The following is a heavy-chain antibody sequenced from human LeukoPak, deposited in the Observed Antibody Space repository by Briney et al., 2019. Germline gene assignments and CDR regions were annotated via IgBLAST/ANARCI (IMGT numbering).Heavy chain of an antibody. D-gene: IGHD3-10*01. V-gene: IGHV5-51*01. CDR3: GRKEIPPGSCYYSDY. CDR1: GYSFASYW. CDR2: MYPGNSDT. J-gene: IGHJ4*02. Sequence: GESLKISCKGSGYSFASYWIGWVRQMPGKGLEWVGIMYPGNSDTRYSPSFQGQVTISADKSITTAYLQWSSLHASDTAMYYCGRKEIPPGSCYYSDYGAQGTLVPVPS.